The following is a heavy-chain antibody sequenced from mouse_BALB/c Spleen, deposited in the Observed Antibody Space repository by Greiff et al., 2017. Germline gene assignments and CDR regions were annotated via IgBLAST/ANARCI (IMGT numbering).Heavy chain of an antibody. CDR1: GYTFTSYW. CDR3: TRGGIYYGGAMDY. D-gene: IGHD2-1*01. CDR2: IYPSDSYI. Sequence: QVQLQQPGAELVRPGASVKLSCKASGYTFTSYWINWVKQRPGQGLEWIGNIYPSDSYINYNPRFKDKATLTVDKSSSTAYMQLSSPTSEDSAVYYCTRGGIYYGGAMDYWGQGTSVTVSS. J-gene: IGHJ4*01. V-gene: IGHV1-69*02.